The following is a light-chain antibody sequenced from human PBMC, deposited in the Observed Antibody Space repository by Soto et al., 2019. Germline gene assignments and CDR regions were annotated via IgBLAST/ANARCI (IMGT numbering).Light chain of an antibody. V-gene: IGKV1-27*01. CDR2: AAS. Sequence: DIQMTQSPSSLSASVGDRVTITCRASQGISNYLVWYQQKPGKVPKLLIYAASTLQSGVPSRFSGSGSGTDFTPTISSLQPEDVATYYCQTYNGSPWTFGQGTKVEIK. CDR3: QTYNGSPWT. CDR1: QGISNY. J-gene: IGKJ1*01.